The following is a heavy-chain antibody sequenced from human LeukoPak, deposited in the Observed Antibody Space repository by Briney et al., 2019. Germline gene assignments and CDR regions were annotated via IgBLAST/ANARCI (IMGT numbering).Heavy chain of an antibody. J-gene: IGHJ4*02. CDR1: GGSTSSYY. CDR3: ARAEGQTFDY. CDR2: IHYSGST. V-gene: IGHV4-59*01. Sequence: SETLSLTCTVSGGSTSSYYWSWIRQPPGKGLEWIGYIHYSGSTNYNPSLKSRVTISVDTSKNQFSLKLGSVTAADTAVYYCARAEGQTFDYWGQGTLVTVSS.